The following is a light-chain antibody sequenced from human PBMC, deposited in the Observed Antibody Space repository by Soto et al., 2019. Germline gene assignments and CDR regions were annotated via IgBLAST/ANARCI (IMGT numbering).Light chain of an antibody. CDR2: DVS. V-gene: IGLV2-14*01. J-gene: IGLJ1*01. Sequence: QSALTQPASVYGSPGQSITVSCTGTSSDVGGYNYVSWYQQHPGKAPKLMIDDVSNRPSGVSNRFSGSKSVNTASLTISGLQAEDEADYYCSSYTSSITPYVFGTGTKLTVL. CDR1: SSDVGGYNY. CDR3: SSYTSSITPYV.